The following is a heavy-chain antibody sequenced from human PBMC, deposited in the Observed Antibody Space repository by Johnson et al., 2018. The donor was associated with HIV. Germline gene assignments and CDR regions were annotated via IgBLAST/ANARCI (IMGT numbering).Heavy chain of an antibody. D-gene: IGHD3-3*01. Sequence: QLVESGGGVVQPGRSLRLSCAASGFTFSSYAMHWVRQAPGKGLEWVAVISYDGSNKYYADSVKGRFTISRDNSKNTLYLQMNSLRAEDSAVYYCARDRGGYNFWSGYYTVGAFDIWGQGTMVTVSS. CDR2: ISYDGSNK. J-gene: IGHJ3*02. CDR3: ARDRGGYNFWSGYYTVGAFDI. V-gene: IGHV3-30*04. CDR1: GFTFSSYA.